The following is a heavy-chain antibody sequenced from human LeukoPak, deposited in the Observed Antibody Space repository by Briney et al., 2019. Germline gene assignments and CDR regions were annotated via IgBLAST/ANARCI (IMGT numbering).Heavy chain of an antibody. J-gene: IGHJ4*02. D-gene: IGHD6-19*01. CDR3: ARSRAVAGTVDY. CDR1: GFTFSSHG. V-gene: IGHV3-64*01. Sequence: PGGSLRLSCAASGFTFSSHGMSWVRQAPGKGLEYVSAISSNGGSTYYANSVKGRFTISRDNSKNTLYLQMGSLRAEDMAVYYCARSRAVAGTVDYWGQGTLVTVSS. CDR2: ISSNGGST.